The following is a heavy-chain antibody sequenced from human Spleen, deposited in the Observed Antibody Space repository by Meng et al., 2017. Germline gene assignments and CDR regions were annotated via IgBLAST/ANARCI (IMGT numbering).Heavy chain of an antibody. Sequence: QVQLQQWGAGLLKPSETLSLTCAVSGGSFSGYYWSWIRQPPGKGLEWIGYIYYSGSTYYNPSLKSRVTISVDTSKNQFSLKLSSVTAADTAVYYCARQRYRGVIGYWGQGALVTVSS. V-gene: IGHV4-34*01. CDR1: GGSFSGYY. D-gene: IGHD3-10*01. CDR2: IYYSGST. J-gene: IGHJ4*02. CDR3: ARQRYRGVIGY.